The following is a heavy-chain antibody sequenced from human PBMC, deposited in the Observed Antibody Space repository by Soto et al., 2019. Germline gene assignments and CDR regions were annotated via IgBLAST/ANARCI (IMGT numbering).Heavy chain of an antibody. CDR2: IYHSGST. CDR1: GGSISSSNW. CDR3: ARGPYGSGSYYIPDYYYGMDV. D-gene: IGHD3-10*01. Sequence: PSETLSLTCAVSGGSISSSNWWSRVRQPPGMGLEWIGEIYHSGSTNYNPSLKSRATISVDKSKNQYFLKLSSVTAAVTALYYCARGPYGSGSYYIPDYYYGMDVWGQGTTVTVSS. J-gene: IGHJ6*02. V-gene: IGHV4-4*02.